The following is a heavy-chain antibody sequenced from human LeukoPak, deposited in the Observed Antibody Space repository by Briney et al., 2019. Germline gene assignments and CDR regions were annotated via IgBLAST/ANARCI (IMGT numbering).Heavy chain of an antibody. Sequence: SETLSLTCAVSGGSISRSNWWSWVRQSPGKGLEWIGEIYDNGSTNYNPSLKSRVTISVDTSKNQFSLKLSSVTAADTAVYYCARLVRRQQLVDYWGQGTLVTVSS. D-gene: IGHD6-13*01. CDR3: ARLVRRQQLVDY. V-gene: IGHV4-4*02. J-gene: IGHJ4*02. CDR1: GGSISRSNW. CDR2: IYDNGST.